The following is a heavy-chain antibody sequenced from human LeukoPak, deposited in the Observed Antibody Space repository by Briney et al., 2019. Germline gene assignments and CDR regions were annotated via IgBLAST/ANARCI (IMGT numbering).Heavy chain of an antibody. CDR2: INPNSGGT. J-gene: IGHJ6*03. CDR1: GYTFTGYY. Sequence: GASVKVSCKASGYTFTGYYMHWVRQAPGQGLEWMGWINPNSGGTNYAQKFQGRVTMTRNTSISTAYMELSRLRSDDTAVYYCARAVLRFLEWSSDYYYYYMDVWGKGTTVTVSS. CDR3: ARAVLRFLEWSSDYYYYYMDV. V-gene: IGHV1-2*02. D-gene: IGHD3-3*01.